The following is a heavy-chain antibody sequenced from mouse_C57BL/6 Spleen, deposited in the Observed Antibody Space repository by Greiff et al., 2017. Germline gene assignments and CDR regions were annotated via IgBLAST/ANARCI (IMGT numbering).Heavy chain of an antibody. V-gene: IGHV5-6*01. J-gene: IGHJ2*01. Sequence: EVQWVESGGDLVKPGGSLKLSCAASGFTFSSYGMSWVRQTPDKRLEWVATISSGGSYTYYPDSVKGRFTISRDNAKNTLYLQMSSLKSEDTAMYYCARHGDFDYWGQGTTLTVSS. CDR1: GFTFSSYG. CDR3: ARHGDFDY. CDR2: ISSGGSYT.